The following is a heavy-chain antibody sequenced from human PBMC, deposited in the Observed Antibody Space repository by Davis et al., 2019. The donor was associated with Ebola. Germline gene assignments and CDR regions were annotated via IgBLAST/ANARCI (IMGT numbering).Heavy chain of an antibody. J-gene: IGHJ4*02. V-gene: IGHV3-11*01. D-gene: IGHD5-24*01. CDR3: VRGRWVGESPEGVDY. CDR2: ISNSDGTM. Sequence: GESLKISCEASGFSFSDHYMCWLRQAPGKGLEWVSYISNSDGTMYYADSVRGRVTISRDNAKNSLSLQMNNLRVEDTAVYYCVRGRWVGESPEGVDYWGQGTLVTVSA. CDR1: GFSFSDHY.